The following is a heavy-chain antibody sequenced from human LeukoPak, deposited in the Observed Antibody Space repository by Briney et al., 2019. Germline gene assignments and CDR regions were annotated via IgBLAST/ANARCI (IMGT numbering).Heavy chain of an antibody. CDR2: INHSGST. D-gene: IGHD2-8*01. Sequence: SETLSLTCAVYGGSFSGYYWSWIRQPPGKGLEWIREINHSGSTNYNPSLKSRVTISVDTSKNQFSLKLSSVTAADTAVYYCARWGRTNGVRWGQGTLVTVSS. CDR3: ARWGRTNGVR. V-gene: IGHV4-34*01. CDR1: GGSFSGYY. J-gene: IGHJ4*02.